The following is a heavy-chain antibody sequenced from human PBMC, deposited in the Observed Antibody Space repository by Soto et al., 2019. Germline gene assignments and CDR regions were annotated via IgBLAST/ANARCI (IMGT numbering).Heavy chain of an antibody. J-gene: IGHJ4*02. Sequence: QVQVVESGGGLVKPGGSLRLSCAASGFTFSGYYMSWIRQAPGKGLEWVSYISSVGSTIHYSNSVKGRFTISRDNAKNSLDLQMNSLRAEDTAMYYCARVGDGYIHFDYWGQGTLVTVSS. CDR3: ARVGDGYIHFDY. CDR1: GFTFSGYY. CDR2: ISSVGSTI. D-gene: IGHD5-12*01. V-gene: IGHV3-11*01.